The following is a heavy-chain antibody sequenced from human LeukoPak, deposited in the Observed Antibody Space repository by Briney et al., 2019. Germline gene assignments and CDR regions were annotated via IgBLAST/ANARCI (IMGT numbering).Heavy chain of an antibody. Sequence: SETLSLTCTVSGGSISSGSYYWSWIRQPAGKGLEWIGYIYYSGSTNYNPSLKSRVTISVDTSKNQFSLKLSSVTAADTAVYYCARGPRGAFDIWGQGTMVTVSS. V-gene: IGHV4-61*10. J-gene: IGHJ3*02. CDR3: ARGPRGAFDI. CDR1: GGSISSGSYY. CDR2: IYYSGST.